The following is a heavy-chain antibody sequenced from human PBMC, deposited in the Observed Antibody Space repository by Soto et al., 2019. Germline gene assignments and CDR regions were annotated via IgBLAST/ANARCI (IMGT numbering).Heavy chain of an antibody. CDR1: GFTFSGYW. D-gene: IGHD2-15*01. V-gene: IGHV3-74*01. Sequence: PGGSLRLSCAASGFTFSGYWMHWVRQAPGKGLVWVSRINSDGSGTYYADSVKGRFTISRDNAKNTLNLQMNSLRDEDTAVYYCTRAHCIGGSCPNGLGYWGQGTLVTVSS. CDR3: TRAHCIGGSCPNGLGY. CDR2: INSDGSGT. J-gene: IGHJ4*02.